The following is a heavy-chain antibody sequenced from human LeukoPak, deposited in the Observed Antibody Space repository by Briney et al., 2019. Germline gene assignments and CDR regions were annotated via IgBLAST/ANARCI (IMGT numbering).Heavy chain of an antibody. J-gene: IGHJ4*02. D-gene: IGHD4-17*01. CDR3: AREAKDYGDYSYYFDY. V-gene: IGHV3-30-3*01. CDR1: GFTFTYYA. Sequence: GGSLRLSCAASGFTFTYYAMHWVRQAPGKGLEWVSVVSNDGSNQDYTDSVKGRFIISRDDSKSTVYLQMSSLRVDDTAMYYCAREAKDYGDYSYYFDYWGQGIQVTVSS. CDR2: VSNDGSNQ.